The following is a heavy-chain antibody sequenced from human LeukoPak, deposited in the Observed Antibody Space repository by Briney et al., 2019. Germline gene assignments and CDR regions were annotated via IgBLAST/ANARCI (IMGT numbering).Heavy chain of an antibody. Sequence: TSQTLSLTCTVSGGSISSGDYYWSWIRQPPGKSLEWIGYMYYSGSTYYNPSLKSRVTISLDTSKTQFSLKLNSVTAADTAVYYCARPYYYDSRIDPWGQGTLVTVYS. CDR1: GGSISSGDYY. CDR3: ARPYYYDSRIDP. J-gene: IGHJ5*02. CDR2: MYYSGST. V-gene: IGHV4-30-4*01. D-gene: IGHD3-22*01.